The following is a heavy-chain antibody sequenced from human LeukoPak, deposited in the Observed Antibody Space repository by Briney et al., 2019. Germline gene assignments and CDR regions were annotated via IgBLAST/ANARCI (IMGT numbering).Heavy chain of an antibody. CDR3: AKDGGLWVSAHWGDS. Sequence: GGSLRLSCAASGFTFSDYAMNWVRQAPGKGLEWVSTITTSDGNTYYAGSVKGRFTVSRDNSKNTLFLQMNSLRAEGTAVYYCAKDGGLWVSAHWGDSWGRGTLVTVSS. V-gene: IGHV3-23*01. CDR1: GFTFSDYA. CDR2: ITTSDGNT. J-gene: IGHJ4*02. D-gene: IGHD7-27*01.